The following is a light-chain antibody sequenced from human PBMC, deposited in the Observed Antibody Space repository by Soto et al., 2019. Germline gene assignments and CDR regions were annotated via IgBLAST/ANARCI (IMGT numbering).Light chain of an antibody. Sequence: QSVLTQAPSASGTPGQSVAISCFGIYFNIGGNTVSWYQQLPGTAPKLLIYSNNQRPSGVPDRFSGSKSGTSASLAISGLQSEDEADYYCAAWDDSLNGYVFGTGTKVTVL. CDR1: YFNIGGNT. CDR2: SNN. V-gene: IGLV1-44*01. J-gene: IGLJ1*01. CDR3: AAWDDSLNGYV.